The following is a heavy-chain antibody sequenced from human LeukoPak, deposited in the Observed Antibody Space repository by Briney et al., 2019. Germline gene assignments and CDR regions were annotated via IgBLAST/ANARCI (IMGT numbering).Heavy chain of an antibody. CDR3: ARSGPGYYYGSGSHFIDY. J-gene: IGHJ4*02. Sequence: SETLSLTCTASGGSISSYYWSWIRQPPGKGLEWIGYIYYSGSTNYNPSLKSRVTISVDTSKNQFSLKLSSVTAADTAVYYCARSGPGYYYGSGSHFIDYWGQGTLVTVSS. V-gene: IGHV4-59*01. CDR1: GGSISSYY. CDR2: IYYSGST. D-gene: IGHD3-10*01.